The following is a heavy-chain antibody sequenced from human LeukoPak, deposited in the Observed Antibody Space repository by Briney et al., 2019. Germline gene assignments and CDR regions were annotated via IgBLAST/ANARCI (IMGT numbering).Heavy chain of an antibody. CDR2: IIPIFGTA. V-gene: IGHV1-69*13. J-gene: IGHJ6*03. CDR3: ARTPYNNYYYYMDV. D-gene: IGHD3-10*01. CDR1: GGTFSSYA. Sequence: SVKVSCKASGGTFSSYAISWVRQAPGQGLEWMGGIIPIFGTANYAQKFQGRVTITADESTSTAYMGLSSLRSEDTAVYYCARTPYNNYYYYMDVWGKGTTVTVSS.